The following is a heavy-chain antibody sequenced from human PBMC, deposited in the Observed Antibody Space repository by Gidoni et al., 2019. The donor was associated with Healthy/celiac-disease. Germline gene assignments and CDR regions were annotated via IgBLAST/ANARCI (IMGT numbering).Heavy chain of an antibody. D-gene: IGHD3-22*01. CDR3: ARGYDSSGFDAFDI. CDR2: IHYSGST. CDR1: GGSISSSSYY. V-gene: IGHV4-39*01. J-gene: IGHJ3*02. Sequence: QLQLQESGPGLVKPSETLSLTCTVSGGSISSSSYYWGWIRQPPGKGLEWIGSIHYSGSTYYNPSLKSRVTISVDTSKNQFSLKLSSVTAADTAVYYCARGYDSSGFDAFDIWGQGTMVTVSS.